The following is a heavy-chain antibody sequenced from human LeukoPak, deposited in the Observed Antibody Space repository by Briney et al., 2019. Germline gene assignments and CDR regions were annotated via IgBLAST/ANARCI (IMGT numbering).Heavy chain of an antibody. CDR3: ARGAIIVGATSPPYYFDY. V-gene: IGHV1-8*01. Sequence: ASVTVSCKASGYTFTSYDINWVRQATGQGLEWMGWMNPNSGNTGYAQKFQGRVTMTRNTSISTAYMELSSLRSEDTAVYYCARGAIIVGATSPPYYFDYWGQGTLVTVSS. CDR2: MNPNSGNT. CDR1: GYTFTSYD. J-gene: IGHJ4*02. D-gene: IGHD1-26*01.